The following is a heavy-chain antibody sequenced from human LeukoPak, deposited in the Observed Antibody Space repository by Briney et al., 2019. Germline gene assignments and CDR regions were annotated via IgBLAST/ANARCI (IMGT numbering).Heavy chain of an antibody. D-gene: IGHD2-15*01. Sequence: GRSLRLSCAASGFTFSSYGMHWVRQAPGKGLEWVAVISYDGSNKYYADSVKGRFTISRDNSKNTLYLQMNSLRAEDTAVYYCAKDSMVVAATPPDYWGQGTLVTVSS. CDR3: AKDSMVVAATPPDY. J-gene: IGHJ4*02. V-gene: IGHV3-30*18. CDR2: ISYDGSNK. CDR1: GFTFSSYG.